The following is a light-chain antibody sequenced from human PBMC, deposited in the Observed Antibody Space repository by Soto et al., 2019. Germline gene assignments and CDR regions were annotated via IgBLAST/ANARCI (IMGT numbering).Light chain of an antibody. CDR1: QSVSNY. Sequence: EIVLTQSPATLSWSPGETATLSCRASQSVSNYLAWYQHKPGQAPRLLIYGASNRATGISARISGSGSGRDFSLTINSLEPEDSAVYYCHQRTNWPSITFGQGTRLEI. J-gene: IGKJ5*01. CDR3: HQRTNWPSIT. V-gene: IGKV3-11*02. CDR2: GAS.